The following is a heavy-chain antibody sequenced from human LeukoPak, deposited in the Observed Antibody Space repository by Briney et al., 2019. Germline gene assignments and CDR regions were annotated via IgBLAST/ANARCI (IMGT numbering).Heavy chain of an antibody. J-gene: IGHJ4*02. CDR3: AREKGAAAGTGYFDY. CDR2: IYYSGST. D-gene: IGHD6-13*01. CDR1: GGSISSYY. Sequence: PSETLSLTCTVSGGSISSYYWSWIRQAPGKGLEWIEYIYYSGSTNYNPSLKSRVTMSVDTSKNQFSLKLSSVTAADTAVYYCAREKGAAAGTGYFDYWGQGTLVTVSS. V-gene: IGHV4-59*01.